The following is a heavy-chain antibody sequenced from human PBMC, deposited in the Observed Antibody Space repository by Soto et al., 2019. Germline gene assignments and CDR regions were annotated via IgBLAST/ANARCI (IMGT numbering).Heavy chain of an antibody. CDR2: ISGSGGST. V-gene: IGHV3-23*01. CDR3: ANSVLRFLEWLPYYYYGMDV. Sequence: EVQLLESGGGLVQPGGSLRLSCAASGFTFSSYAMSWVRQAPGKGLEWVSAISGSGGSTYYADSVKGRLTISRDNSKNTLYLQMNSLRAEDTAVYYCANSVLRFLEWLPYYYYGMDVWGQGTTVTVSS. CDR1: GFTFSSYA. J-gene: IGHJ6*02. D-gene: IGHD3-3*01.